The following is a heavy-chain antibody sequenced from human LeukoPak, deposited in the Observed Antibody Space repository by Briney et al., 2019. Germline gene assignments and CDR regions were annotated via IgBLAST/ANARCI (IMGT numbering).Heavy chain of an antibody. CDR2: MNPNSGNT. CDR1: GYTFTSYD. Sequence: ASVKVSCKASGYTFTSYDINWVRQATGQGLEWMGWMNPNSGNTGYAQKFQGRVTMTRNTSISTAYMELSSLRSEDTAVYYCARGSEYSSSSPNLTGIDYWGQGTLVTVSS. D-gene: IGHD6-6*01. V-gene: IGHV1-8*01. J-gene: IGHJ4*02. CDR3: ARGSEYSSSSPNLTGIDY.